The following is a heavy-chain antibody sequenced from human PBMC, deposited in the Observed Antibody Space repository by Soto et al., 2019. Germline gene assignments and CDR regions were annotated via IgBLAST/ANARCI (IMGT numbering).Heavy chain of an antibody. CDR3: ARVGRIGHCSGASCYLSY. Sequence: ASVKVSCKASGYTFTSYDINWVRQATGQGLEWTGWMNPNSGNTGYAQKFQGRVTMTRNTSISTAYMELSSLRSEDTAVYYCARVGRIGHCSGASCYLSYWGQGPLVTVSS. CDR2: MNPNSGNT. CDR1: GYTFTSYD. J-gene: IGHJ4*02. V-gene: IGHV1-8*01. D-gene: IGHD2-15*01.